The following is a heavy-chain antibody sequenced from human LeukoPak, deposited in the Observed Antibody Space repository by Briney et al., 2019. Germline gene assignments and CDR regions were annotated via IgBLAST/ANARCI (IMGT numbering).Heavy chain of an antibody. CDR3: TINDVFDI. J-gene: IGHJ3*02. CDR1: RFTFSNSW. V-gene: IGHV3-15*01. CDR2: IKRKPDGGAT. Sequence: GGSLRLSCAASRFTFSNSWMIWVRQAPGKGREWVGRIKRKPDGGATDYAAPVKGRFTISRDGSKNTLYLQMNSLKTEDIAVYYCTINDVFDIGGEGRMV.